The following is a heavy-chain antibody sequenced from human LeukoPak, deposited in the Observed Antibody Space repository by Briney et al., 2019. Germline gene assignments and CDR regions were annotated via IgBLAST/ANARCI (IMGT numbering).Heavy chain of an antibody. CDR1: AGSISSYH. D-gene: IGHD3-22*01. CDR3: ARHYYDSSGFSFDY. V-gene: IGHV4-59*01. Sequence: KSLETLSLTCTVAAGSISSYHWSWIRQPPGKGLGWTGYIYYSGSTNYNPPLKSRVTISVDTSKNQFSLKLSSVTAADTAVYYCARHYYDSSGFSFDYWGQGTLVTVSS. J-gene: IGHJ4*02. CDR2: IYYSGST.